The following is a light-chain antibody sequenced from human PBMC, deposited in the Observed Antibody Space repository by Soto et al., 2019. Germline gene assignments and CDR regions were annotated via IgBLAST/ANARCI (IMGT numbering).Light chain of an antibody. CDR3: CSYAGSYSYV. J-gene: IGLJ1*01. Sequence: QSALTQPRSVSGSPGQSVTISCTGTSSDIGNYNYVSWFQQHPGKAPKLMIYDVIKRPSGVPDRFSGSKSGNMASLTISGLQAGDEADYCCCSYAGSYSYVFGSGTKVTVL. CDR1: SSDIGNYNY. V-gene: IGLV2-11*01. CDR2: DVI.